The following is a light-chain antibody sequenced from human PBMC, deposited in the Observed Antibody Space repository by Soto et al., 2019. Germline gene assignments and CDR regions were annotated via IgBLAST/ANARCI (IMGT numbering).Light chain of an antibody. CDR2: DAS. J-gene: IGKJ3*01. CDR1: QSVSSY. CDR3: QQRSNWRFT. V-gene: IGKV3-11*01. Sequence: EIVLTQSPATLSLSPGERATLSCRASQSVSSYLAWYQQKPGQAPRLLIYDASNRAPGIPARFSGSGSGTDFTLTISSLEPEDFAVYYCQQRSNWRFTFGPGTKVDIK.